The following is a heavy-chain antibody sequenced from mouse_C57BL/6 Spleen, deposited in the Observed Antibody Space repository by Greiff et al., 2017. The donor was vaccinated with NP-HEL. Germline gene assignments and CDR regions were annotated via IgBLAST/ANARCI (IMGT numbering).Heavy chain of an antibody. CDR1: GYSITSGYY. J-gene: IGHJ3*01. CDR3: ARGGSNYEAWFAY. V-gene: IGHV3-6*01. D-gene: IGHD2-5*01. CDR2: ISYDGSN. Sequence: EVQLQESGPGLVKPSQSLSLTCSVPGYSITSGYYWNWIRQFPGNKLEWMGYISYDGSNNYNPSLKNRISITRDTSKNQFFLKLNSVTTEDTATYYCARGGSNYEAWFAYWGQGTLVTVSA.